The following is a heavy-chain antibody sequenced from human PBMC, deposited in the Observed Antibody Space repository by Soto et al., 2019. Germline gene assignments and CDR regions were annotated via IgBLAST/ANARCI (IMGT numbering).Heavy chain of an antibody. J-gene: IGHJ4*02. CDR3: ARGTYYFRSRTYSDFDY. Sequence: VASVKVSCKASGGTFNSYAVNWVRQAPGQGLEWIGGIIPDLRSSNYAQKFQGRVTITADASASTDYLELSGLRSEDTAVYYCARGTYYFRSRTYSDFDYWGQGTLVTVSS. CDR2: IIPDLRSS. D-gene: IGHD3-10*01. CDR1: GGTFNSYA. V-gene: IGHV1-69*13.